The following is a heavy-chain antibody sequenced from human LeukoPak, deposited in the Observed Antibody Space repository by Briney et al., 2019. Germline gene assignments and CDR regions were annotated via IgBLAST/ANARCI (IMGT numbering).Heavy chain of an antibody. CDR2: IKQDGSAK. D-gene: IGHD6-6*01. Sequence: PGGSLRLSCAASGFTFNNFWMSWVRHAPGKGLEWVANIKQDGSAKFYVDSVKGRFTISRDNAKNSLYLQMNSLRAEDTAIYYCARVSSYSSSSGSLCDYWGQGTRVTVSS. CDR1: GFTFNNFW. CDR3: ARVSSYSSSSGSLCDY. V-gene: IGHV3-7*01. J-gene: IGHJ4*02.